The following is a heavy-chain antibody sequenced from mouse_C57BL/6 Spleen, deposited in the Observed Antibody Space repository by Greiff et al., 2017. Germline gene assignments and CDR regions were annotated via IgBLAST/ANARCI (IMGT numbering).Heavy chain of an antibody. Sequence: VQRVESGAELVKPGASVKMSCKASGYTFTTYPIEWMKQNHGKSLEWIGNFHPYNDDTKYNEKFKGKATLTVEKSSSTVYLELSRLTSDDSAVYYCARGEVPYWYFDVWGTGTTVTVSS. J-gene: IGHJ1*03. CDR2: FHPYNDDT. CDR1: GYTFTTYP. CDR3: ARGEVPYWYFDV. D-gene: IGHD2-14*01. V-gene: IGHV1-47*01.